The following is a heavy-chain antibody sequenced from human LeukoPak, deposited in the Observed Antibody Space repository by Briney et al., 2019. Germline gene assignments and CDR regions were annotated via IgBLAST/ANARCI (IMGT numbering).Heavy chain of an antibody. J-gene: IGHJ5*02. CDR2: IYTSGST. D-gene: IGHD2-2*02. CDR3: ASMRARCSSTSCYRFDP. Sequence: PSETLSLTCTVSGVSISSGSYYWSWIRQPAGKGLEWIGRIYTSGSTNYNPSLKSRVTISVDTSKNQFSLKLSSVTAADTAVYYCASMRARCSSTSCYRFDPWGQGTLVTVSS. CDR1: GVSISSGSYY. V-gene: IGHV4-61*02.